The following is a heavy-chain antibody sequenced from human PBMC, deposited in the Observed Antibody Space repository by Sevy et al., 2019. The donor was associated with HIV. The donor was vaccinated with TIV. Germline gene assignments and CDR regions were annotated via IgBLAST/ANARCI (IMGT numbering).Heavy chain of an antibody. CDR1: GGSISSSRHY. CDR3: ARHPLGNWFDL. D-gene: IGHD3-16*01. Sequence: SETLSLTCNVSGGSISSSRHYWGWIRQSPGKSLEWIGSRFYSGGAYYSPSLQSRVTMSVDTSKNQFSLNVNSVTAADTAVYYCARHPLGNWFDLWGQGILVTVSS. V-gene: IGHV4-39*01. J-gene: IGHJ5*02. CDR2: RFYSGGA.